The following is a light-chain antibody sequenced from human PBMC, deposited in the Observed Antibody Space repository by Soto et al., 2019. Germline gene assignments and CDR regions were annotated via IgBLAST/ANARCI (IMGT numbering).Light chain of an antibody. V-gene: IGLV2-11*01. Sequence: QSVLTQPRSVSGSPGQSVTISCTGASSDVGGYKYVSWYLQHPGKAPQLLIYDVTKRPSGVPDRFSGSKSGNLASLTISGLQAEDEADYDCCSSAGNYSIVFGGGSKGTAL. J-gene: IGLJ1*01. CDR2: DVT. CDR3: CSSAGNYSIV. CDR1: SSDVGGYKY.